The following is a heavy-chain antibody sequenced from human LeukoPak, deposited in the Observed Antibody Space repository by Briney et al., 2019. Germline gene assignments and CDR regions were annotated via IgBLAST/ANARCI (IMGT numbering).Heavy chain of an antibody. CDR1: GVTFSSYG. Sequence: GGSLRLSCAASGVTFSSYGMRWVRQVPGKGPDWVTLISSDGSTKYYADSVKGRFTISRENAKNSRYLQMNSQRAEDTAVDYCARDLNWETYWGQGTLVTVSS. CDR3: ARDLNWETY. V-gene: IGHV3-30*03. J-gene: IGHJ4*02. D-gene: IGHD7-27*01. CDR2: ISSDGSTK.